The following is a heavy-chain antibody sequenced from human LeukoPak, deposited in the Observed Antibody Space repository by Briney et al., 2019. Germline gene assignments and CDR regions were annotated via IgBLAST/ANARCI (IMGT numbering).Heavy chain of an antibody. Sequence: GASVKVSCKASGYTFTGYYVHWVRQAPGRGLEWMGWMNPKSGGTNYAQKFEARVTMNRDTSISTAYMELSRLRFDDTAVYYCARSPDILTGEKFDYWGQGTLVTVSS. CDR3: ARSPDILTGEKFDY. D-gene: IGHD3-9*01. J-gene: IGHJ4*02. CDR2: MNPKSGGT. CDR1: GYTFTGYY. V-gene: IGHV1-2*02.